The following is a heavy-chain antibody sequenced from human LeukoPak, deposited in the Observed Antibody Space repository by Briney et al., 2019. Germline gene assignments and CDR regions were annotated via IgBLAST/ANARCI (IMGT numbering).Heavy chain of an antibody. Sequence: PGGSLRLSCAASGFTFSSYDMHWVRQAPGKELVWVSRISSDGSTTYYADSVEGRFTVSRDNAKNTLYLQMSSLRAEDTAVYYCARVPGLSTAVTTRGVFDPWGQGTLVTVSS. CDR3: ARVPGLSTAVTTRGVFDP. J-gene: IGHJ5*02. CDR1: GFTFSSYD. CDR2: ISSDGSTT. V-gene: IGHV3-74*01. D-gene: IGHD4-11*01.